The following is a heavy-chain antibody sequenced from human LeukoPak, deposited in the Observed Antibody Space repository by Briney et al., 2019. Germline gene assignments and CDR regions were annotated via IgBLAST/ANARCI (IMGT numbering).Heavy chain of an antibody. Sequence: GESLKISCQGSGYSFTTYWIGWVRQMPGKGLEWMGIIYPGDSDTRYSPSFQGQATISADKSISTAYLQRSSLKASDTAMYYCAKVKDATSWKYFFDYWGQGTLVTVSS. CDR3: AKVKDATSWKYFFDY. CDR2: IYPGDSDT. J-gene: IGHJ4*02. D-gene: IGHD2-2*01. V-gene: IGHV5-51*01. CDR1: GYSFTTYW.